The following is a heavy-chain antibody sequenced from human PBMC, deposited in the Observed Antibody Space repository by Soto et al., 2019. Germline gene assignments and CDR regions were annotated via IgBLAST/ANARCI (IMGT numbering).Heavy chain of an antibody. V-gene: IGHV3-13*01. CDR1: GFTFSSYY. CDR3: ARAQGAAAGYYYYGMDV. CDR2: IGTAGDT. J-gene: IGHJ6*02. D-gene: IGHD6-13*01. Sequence: GGSLILSCAASGFTFSSYYMHWVRQATGKGLEWVSAIGTAGDTYYPGSVKGRFTISRENAKNSLYLQMNSLRAEDTAVYYCARAQGAAAGYYYYGMDVWGQGTTVTVSS.